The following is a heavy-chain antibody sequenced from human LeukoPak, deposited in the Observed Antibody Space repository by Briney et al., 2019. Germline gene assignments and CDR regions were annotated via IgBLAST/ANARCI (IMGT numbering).Heavy chain of an antibody. Sequence: ASVKVSCKASGYTFNSYGISWVRQAPGQGLEWMGWISAYNVNTNYAQNLQGRVTMTTDTSTSTAYMELRSLRPDDTAVYYCARAWDCTSTSCYAYFDYWGQGTLVTVSS. V-gene: IGHV1-18*01. J-gene: IGHJ4*02. D-gene: IGHD2-2*01. CDR2: ISAYNVNT. CDR3: ARAWDCTSTSCYAYFDY. CDR1: GYTFNSYG.